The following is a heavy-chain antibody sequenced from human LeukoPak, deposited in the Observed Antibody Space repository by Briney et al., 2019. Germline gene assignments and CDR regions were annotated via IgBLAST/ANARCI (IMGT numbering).Heavy chain of an antibody. J-gene: IGHJ3*02. CDR1: GYTVTNYY. D-gene: IGHD4-23*01. CDR2: INPNSGGT. CDR3: ARDKLRWDAFDI. V-gene: IGHV1-2*02. Sequence: ASVKVSCKASGYTVTNYYMHWVRQAPGQGLEWMGWINPNSGGTNYAQKFRGRVAMTRDTSISTAYMELSRLRSDDTAVYYCARDKLRWDAFDIWGQGTMVTVSS.